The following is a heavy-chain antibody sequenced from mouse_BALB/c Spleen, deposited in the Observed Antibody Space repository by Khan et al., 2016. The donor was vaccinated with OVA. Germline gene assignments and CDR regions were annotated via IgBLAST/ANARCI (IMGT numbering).Heavy chain of an antibody. D-gene: IGHD3-3*01. Sequence: EVQLQESGPGLVKPSQSLSLTCSVTGYSITSGYFWNWIRQLPGNKLVWMGYIRYDGNSNYNPSLKNRISITRDTSKNQFFLKLNSVTPEDTATYYGAGGVSAGLAWCAYWGQVTRVNDSA. J-gene: IGHJ3*01. CDR3: AGGVSAGLAWCAY. CDR2: IRYDGNS. V-gene: IGHV3-6*02. CDR1: GYSITSGYF.